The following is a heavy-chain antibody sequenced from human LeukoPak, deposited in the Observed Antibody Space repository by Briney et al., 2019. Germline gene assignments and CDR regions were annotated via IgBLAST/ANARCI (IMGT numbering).Heavy chain of an antibody. Sequence: SETLSLTCTVFGYSISSGYYWGWIRQPPGKGLEWIGSIYHSGSTYYNPSLKSRVTISLDTSKNQFSLKLISVTAADTAVYYCARVPHMDFGELSLLRFDPWGQGTLVAVSS. V-gene: IGHV4-38-2*02. CDR1: GYSISSGYY. CDR2: IYHSGST. J-gene: IGHJ5*02. CDR3: ARVPHMDFGELSLLRFDP. D-gene: IGHD3-10*01.